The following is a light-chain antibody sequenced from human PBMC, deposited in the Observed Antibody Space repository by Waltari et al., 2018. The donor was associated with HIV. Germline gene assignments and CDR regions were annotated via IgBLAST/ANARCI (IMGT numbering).Light chain of an antibody. CDR1: QSVLYRSNNKEY. V-gene: IGKV4-1*01. CDR2: WAY. Sequence: DIVMTQSPDSLAVSLGERATINCKSSQSVLYRSNNKEYLAWYQQKPGQPPKLLIYWAYTRESGVTDRVSGSGSGTDFTLTISSLLAEDVAVYYCQQYYSTPWTFGQGTRVEIK. CDR3: QQYYSTPWT. J-gene: IGKJ1*01.